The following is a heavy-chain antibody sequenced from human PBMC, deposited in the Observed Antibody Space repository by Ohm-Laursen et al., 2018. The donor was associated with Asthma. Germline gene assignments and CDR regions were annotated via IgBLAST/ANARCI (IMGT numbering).Heavy chain of an antibody. D-gene: IGHD3-10*01. Sequence: GTLSLTCTVSGASISSYYWSWFRQPPGKGLEWIGYIYYTGSTTYNPSLKSRVAMAVDTTKNEISLKLSSVTAADTAVYYCARDRAGGGYWGQGTLVTVSS. V-gene: IGHV4-59*01. CDR1: GASISSYY. CDR2: IYYTGST. CDR3: ARDRAGGGY. J-gene: IGHJ4*02.